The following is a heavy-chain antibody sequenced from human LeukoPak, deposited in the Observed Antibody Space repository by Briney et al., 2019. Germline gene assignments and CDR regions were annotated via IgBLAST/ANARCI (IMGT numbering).Heavy chain of an antibody. CDR1: GFTFSSYE. J-gene: IGHJ4*02. CDR3: ARAVKCSGGSCYLYGSGVFDY. D-gene: IGHD2-15*01. CDR2: ISSSGSTI. V-gene: IGHV3-48*03. Sequence: GGALRLSCAASGFTFSSYEMNWVRQAPGKGLERVSYISSSGSTIYYADSVKGRFTISRDNDKNSLYLQMNSLRAEDTAVYYCARAVKCSGGSCYLYGSGVFDYWGQGTLVTVSS.